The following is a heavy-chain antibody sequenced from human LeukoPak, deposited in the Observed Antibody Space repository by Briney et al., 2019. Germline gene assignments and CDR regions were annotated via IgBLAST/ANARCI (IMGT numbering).Heavy chain of an antibody. CDR2: ISAYNGNT. V-gene: IGHV1-18*01. D-gene: IGHD3-22*01. J-gene: IGHJ5*02. Sequence: ASVKVSCKASGYTFTSYGISWVRQAPGQGLEWMGWISAYNGNTNYAQKLQGRVTMTTDTSTSTAYMELRSLRSDDTAVYYCARETYYYDSSGYREVDWFDPWGQGTLVTVSS. CDR1: GYTFTSYG. CDR3: ARETYYYDSSGYREVDWFDP.